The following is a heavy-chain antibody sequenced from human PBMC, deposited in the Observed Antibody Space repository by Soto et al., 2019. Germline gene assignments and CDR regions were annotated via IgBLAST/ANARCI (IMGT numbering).Heavy chain of an antibody. J-gene: IGHJ4*02. CDR1: GGSFSGYY. CDR3: ARGGYDFWSGYYREGVYYFDY. D-gene: IGHD3-3*01. CDR2: INHSGST. V-gene: IGHV4-34*01. Sequence: SETLSLTCAVYGGSFSGYYWSWIRQPPGKGLEWIGEINHSGSTNYNPSLKSRVTISVDTSKNQVSLKLSSVTAADTAVYYCARGGYDFWSGYYREGVYYFDYWGQGTLVTVSS.